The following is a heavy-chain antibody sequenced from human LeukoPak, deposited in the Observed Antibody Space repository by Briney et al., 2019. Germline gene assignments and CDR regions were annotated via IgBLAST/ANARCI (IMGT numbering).Heavy chain of an antibody. Sequence: SETLSLTCNVSGGSISNFYWSWIRQSPGKGLEWVGRIYYRGSTTYNPSLTSRVTISVDTSNNQFSLKLTSVTAADTAVYYCARVKDWYFDLWGRGTLVAVSS. CDR2: IYYRGST. V-gene: IGHV4-59*01. CDR1: GGSISNFY. J-gene: IGHJ2*01. CDR3: ARVKDWYFDL.